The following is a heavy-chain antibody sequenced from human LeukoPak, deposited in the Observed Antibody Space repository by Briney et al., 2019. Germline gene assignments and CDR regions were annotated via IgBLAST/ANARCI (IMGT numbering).Heavy chain of an antibody. CDR2: IKEDGTET. CDR1: GFMFSSNW. Sequence: GGSLRLSCTASGFMFSSNWMSWVRLAPGKGLEWVANIKEDGTETYYVDSVKGRFTISRDNAKNSLYLQMNSLRVEDTAVYYCAKEGRSLQTYWGQGTLVTVSS. V-gene: IGHV3-7*03. CDR3: AKEGRSLQTY. J-gene: IGHJ4*02. D-gene: IGHD5-24*01.